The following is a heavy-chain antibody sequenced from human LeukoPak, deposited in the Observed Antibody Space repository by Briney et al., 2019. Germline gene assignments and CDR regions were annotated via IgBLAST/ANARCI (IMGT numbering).Heavy chain of an antibody. Sequence: SETLSLTCAVSGGSISSSNWWSWIRQPPGKGLEWIGEIYHSGSTNYNPSLKSRVTISVDKSKTQFSLKLSSVTAADTAVYYCARGHRYYYYYMDVWGKGTTVTVSS. CDR2: IYHSGST. J-gene: IGHJ6*03. V-gene: IGHV4-4*02. CDR1: GGSISSSNW. CDR3: ARGHRYYYYYMDV.